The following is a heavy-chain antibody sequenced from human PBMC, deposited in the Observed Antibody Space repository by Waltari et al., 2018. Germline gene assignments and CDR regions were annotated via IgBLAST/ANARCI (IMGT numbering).Heavy chain of an antibody. V-gene: IGHV1-2*02. CDR3: ARSYSSSWPFYFDY. J-gene: IGHJ4*02. D-gene: IGHD6-13*01. CDR1: GYTFTSYD. CDR2: INPNSGGT. Sequence: QVQLVQSGAEVKKPGASVKVSCKASGYTFTSYDINWVRQATGQGLEWMGWINPNSGGTNYAQKFQGRVTMTRDTSISTAYMELSRLRSDDTAVYYCARSYSSSWPFYFDYWGQGTLVTVSS.